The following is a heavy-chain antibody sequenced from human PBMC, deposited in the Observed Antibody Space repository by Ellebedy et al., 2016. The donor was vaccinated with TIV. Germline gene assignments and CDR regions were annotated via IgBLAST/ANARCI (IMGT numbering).Heavy chain of an antibody. V-gene: IGHV3-23*01. Sequence: PGGSLRLSCAASGFTVSTNAMSWVRQAPGKGLQWVSGLGSDGAAHYTDSVKGRFTVYRDNSRNTFYLQMNSLRAEDTALYFCAKDLYYGSAIDHWGQGTLVTVSS. CDR3: AKDLYYGSAIDH. CDR2: LGSDGAA. CDR1: GFTVSTNA. D-gene: IGHD3-16*01. J-gene: IGHJ4*02.